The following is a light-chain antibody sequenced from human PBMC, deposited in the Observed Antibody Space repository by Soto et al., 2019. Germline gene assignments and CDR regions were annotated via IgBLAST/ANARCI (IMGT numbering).Light chain of an antibody. CDR2: EAS. Sequence: QSALTQPPSVSGSPGQSVTISCTGTSTDFVSYNRVSWYQQPPGTAPKLIIYEASNRPSGVPDRFSGPKSGNTASLTISGLQAADEADYYCSLYTSENTDVFGTGTKVTVL. J-gene: IGLJ1*01. V-gene: IGLV2-18*01. CDR3: SLYTSENTDV. CDR1: STDFVSYNR.